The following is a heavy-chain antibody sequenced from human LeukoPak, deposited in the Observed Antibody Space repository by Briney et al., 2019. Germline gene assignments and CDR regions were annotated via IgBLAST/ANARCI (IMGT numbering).Heavy chain of an antibody. CDR3: ARSGIKMVRGVIIKSPYHMDV. Sequence: GGSLRLSCAASGFTFSSYAMSWVRQAPGKGLEWVSAISGSGGSTYYADSVKGRFTISRDNSKNTLYLQMNSLRAEDTAVYYCARSGIKMVRGVIIKSPYHMDVWGKGTTVTVSS. J-gene: IGHJ6*03. V-gene: IGHV3-23*01. D-gene: IGHD3-10*01. CDR2: ISGSGGST. CDR1: GFTFSSYA.